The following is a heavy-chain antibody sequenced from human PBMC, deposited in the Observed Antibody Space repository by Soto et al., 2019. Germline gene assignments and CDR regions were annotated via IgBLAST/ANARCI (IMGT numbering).Heavy chain of an antibody. CDR2: IYYSGST. D-gene: IGHD3-9*01. J-gene: IGHJ4*02. CDR1: GGSVSSGSYY. V-gene: IGHV4-61*01. Sequence: QVQLQESGPGLVKPSETLSLTCTVSGGSVSSGSYYWSWIRQPPGKGLEWIGYIYYSGSTNYNPSLKSRVTISVDTSKNQFSLKLSSVTAADTAVYYCAREATDYDILTGYSADGNCDYCGQGTLVTVSS. CDR3: AREATDYDILTGYSADGNCDY.